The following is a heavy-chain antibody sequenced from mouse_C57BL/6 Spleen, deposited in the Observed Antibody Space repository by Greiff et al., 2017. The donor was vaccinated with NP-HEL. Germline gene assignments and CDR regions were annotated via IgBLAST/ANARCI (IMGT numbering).Heavy chain of an antibody. Sequence: QVQLKQSGAELVRPGASVTLSCKASGYTFTDYEMHCVKQTPVHGLEWIGAIDPETGGTAYTQKFKGTAILTADTSSSTAYMELRSLTSEDSAVYYCTRDGYPAWCAYWGQGTLVTVSA. CDR3: TRDGYPAWCAY. D-gene: IGHD2-3*01. CDR2: IDPETGGT. CDR1: GYTFTDYE. V-gene: IGHV1-15*01. J-gene: IGHJ3*01.